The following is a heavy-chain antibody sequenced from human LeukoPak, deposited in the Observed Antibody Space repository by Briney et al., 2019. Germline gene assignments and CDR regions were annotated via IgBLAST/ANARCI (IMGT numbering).Heavy chain of an antibody. CDR3: ARGPTPYYDFWSGYYYGYYFDY. J-gene: IGHJ4*02. D-gene: IGHD3-3*01. CDR2: MNPNSGKT. Sequence: ASVKVSCKASGYTFTSYDINWVRQATGQGLEWMGWMNPNSGKTGYAQKFQGRVTMTRNTSISTAYMELSSLRSEDTAVYYCARGPTPYYDFWSGYYYGYYFDYWGQGTLVTVSS. CDR1: GYTFTSYD. V-gene: IGHV1-8*01.